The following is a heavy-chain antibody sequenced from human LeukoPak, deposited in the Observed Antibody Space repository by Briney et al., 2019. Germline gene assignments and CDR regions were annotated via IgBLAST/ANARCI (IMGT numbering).Heavy chain of an antibody. V-gene: IGHV4-34*01. D-gene: IGHD5-18*01. CDR1: GGSFSGYY. CDR3: ARVDTAVIDAFDI. J-gene: IGHJ3*02. Sequence: SETLSLTCGVYGGSFSGYYWSWIRQPPGKGLEWIGEINHSGSTNYNPSLKSRVTISVDTSKNQFSLKLSSVTAADTAVYYCARVDTAVIDAFDIWGQGTMVTVSS. CDR2: INHSGST.